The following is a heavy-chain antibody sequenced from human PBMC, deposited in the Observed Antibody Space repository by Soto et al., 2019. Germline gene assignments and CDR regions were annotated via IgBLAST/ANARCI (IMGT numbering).Heavy chain of an antibody. Sequence: QVQLQQWGAGLLKPSETLSLTCAVYGGSFSGYYWSWIRQPPGKGLEWIGEINHSGSTNYNPSLKSRVTISVDTSKNQFSLKLSSVTAADTAVYYCARARGRSSSWYVNYWGQGTLVTVSS. V-gene: IGHV4-34*01. CDR3: ARARGRSSSWYVNY. D-gene: IGHD6-13*01. CDR1: GGSFSGYY. CDR2: INHSGST. J-gene: IGHJ4*02.